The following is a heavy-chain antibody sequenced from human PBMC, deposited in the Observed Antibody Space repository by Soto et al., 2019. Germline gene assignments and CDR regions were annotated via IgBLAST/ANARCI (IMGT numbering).Heavy chain of an antibody. CDR1: GFTFSSYW. CDR2: IKRDESEK. V-gene: IGHV3-7*03. J-gene: IGHJ4*02. Sequence: VSLRLSCATSGFTFSSYWMSWVRQPPGKGLEWVATIKRDESEKYYVDSVKGRFTVSRDNAKNSLYLQMNTLRAEDTAVYHCARPDYLDRRFDYWGQRAQVTVSS. D-gene: IGHD3-22*01. CDR3: ARPDYLDRRFDY.